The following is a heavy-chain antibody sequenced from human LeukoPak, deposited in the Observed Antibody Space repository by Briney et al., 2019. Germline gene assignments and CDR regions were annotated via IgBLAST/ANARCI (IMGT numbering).Heavy chain of an antibody. CDR3: AKVTDAPMVRGVHFDY. CDR1: GFTFSSYA. V-gene: IGHV3-23*01. D-gene: IGHD3-10*01. Sequence: GGSLRLSCAASGFTFSSYAMSWVRQAPGKGLEWVSAISGSGGSTYYADSVKGRFTISRDNSKNTLYPQMNSLRAEDTAVYYCAKVTDAPMVRGVHFDYWGQGTLVTVSS. CDR2: ISGSGGST. J-gene: IGHJ4*02.